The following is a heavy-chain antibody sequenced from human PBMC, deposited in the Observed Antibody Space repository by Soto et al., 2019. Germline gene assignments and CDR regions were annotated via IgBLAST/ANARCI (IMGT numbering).Heavy chain of an antibody. CDR3: ARPQKDGSIDS. J-gene: IGHJ4*02. CDR2: VYPGDSET. D-gene: IGHD5-12*01. CDR1: GYNFLSYW. V-gene: IGHV5-51*01. Sequence: GESLKLSCKGSGYNFLSYWIAWVRHMPGKGLEWMGIVYPGDSETRYSPSFEGQVTISADKSISTAYLQWSSLKASDTAMYYCARPQKDGSIDSWGQGTLVTVSS.